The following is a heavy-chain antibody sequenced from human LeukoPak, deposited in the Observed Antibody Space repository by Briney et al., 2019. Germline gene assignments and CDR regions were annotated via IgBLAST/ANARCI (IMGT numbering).Heavy chain of an antibody. CDR2: IYYSGST. J-gene: IGHJ6*03. CDR1: GGSISSYQ. D-gene: IGHD6-13*01. Sequence: SETLSLTCTVSGGSISSYQWSWIRQPPGKGLEWIGNIYYSGSTNYNPSLKSRVTISVDTSKNQFSLKLSSVTAADTAVYYCARGHGGSSWFRRVYYYYMDVWGKGTTVTVSS. V-gene: IGHV4-59*01. CDR3: ARGHGGSSWFRRVYYYYMDV.